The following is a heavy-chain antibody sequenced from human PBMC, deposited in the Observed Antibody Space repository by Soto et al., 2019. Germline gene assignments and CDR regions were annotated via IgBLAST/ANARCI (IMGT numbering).Heavy chain of an antibody. D-gene: IGHD6-19*01. J-gene: IGHJ6*02. CDR2: IWYDGSNK. V-gene: IGHV3-33*01. CDR1: GFTFSSYG. Sequence: QVQLVESGGGVVQPGRSLRLSCAASGFTFSSYGMHWVRQAPGKGLEWVAVIWYDGSNKYYADSVKGQFTISRDNSKNTLYLQMNSLRAEDTAVYYCARDGGAGYGMDVWGQGTTVTVSS. CDR3: ARDGGAGYGMDV.